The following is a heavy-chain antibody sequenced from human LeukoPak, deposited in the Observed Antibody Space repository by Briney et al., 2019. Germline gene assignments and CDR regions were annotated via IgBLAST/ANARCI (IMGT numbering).Heavy chain of an antibody. J-gene: IGHJ4*02. V-gene: IGHV3-30-3*01. CDR3: ARGGDYYDSTAGSYTRYYFDY. D-gene: IGHD3-22*01. CDR2: ISYDGSNK. Sequence: GGSLRLSCAASGFTFSSYAMHWVRQAPGKGLEWVAVISYDGSNKYYADSVKGRFTISRDNSKNTLYLQMNSLRSEDTAVYYCARGGDYYDSTAGSYTRYYFDYWGQGTLVTVSS. CDR1: GFTFSSYA.